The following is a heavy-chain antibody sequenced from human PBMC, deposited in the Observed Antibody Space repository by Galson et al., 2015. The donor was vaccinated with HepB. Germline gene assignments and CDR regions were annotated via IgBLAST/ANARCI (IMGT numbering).Heavy chain of an antibody. V-gene: IGHV3-7*03. CDR1: GINFSGYW. Sequence: SLRLSCAASGINFSGYWMSWVRQAPGKGLEWVANIRPDGGQRAYVDSVKGRFTISRDNAKSSLYLQMDSLGVEDTAVYHCVRDGGFGANDYWGHGTLVTVSS. CDR3: VRDGGFGANDY. J-gene: IGHJ4*01. D-gene: IGHD3-10*01. CDR2: IRPDGGQR.